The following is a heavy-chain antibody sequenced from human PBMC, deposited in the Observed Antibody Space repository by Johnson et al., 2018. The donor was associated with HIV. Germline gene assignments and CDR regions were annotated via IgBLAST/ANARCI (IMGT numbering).Heavy chain of an antibody. CDR1: GFTFSDYY. Sequence: VQLVESGGGLVKPGGSLRLSCAASGFTFSDYYMNWIRQAPGKGLEWVADSVKGRFTISRDNSKNMLYLQMNTLRPEDTALYYCPKLVGADTSGELDIWGQGTMVTVSS. D-gene: IGHD1-26*01. J-gene: IGHJ3*02. V-gene: IGHV3-11*06. CDR3: PKLVGADTSGELDI.